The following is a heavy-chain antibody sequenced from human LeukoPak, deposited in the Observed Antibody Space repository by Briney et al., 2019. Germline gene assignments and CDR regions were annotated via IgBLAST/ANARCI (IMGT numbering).Heavy chain of an antibody. CDR2: MNPNSGNT. CDR3: ARVTRITMVRGVPRPLGY. CDR1: GYTFTSYD. Sequence: ASVKVSCKASGYTFTSYDINWVRQATGQGLEWMGWMNPNSGNTGYAQKFQGRVTMTRNTSISTAYMELSSLRSEDTAVYYCARVTRITMVRGVPRPLGYWGQGTLVTVSS. D-gene: IGHD3-10*01. J-gene: IGHJ4*02. V-gene: IGHV1-8*01.